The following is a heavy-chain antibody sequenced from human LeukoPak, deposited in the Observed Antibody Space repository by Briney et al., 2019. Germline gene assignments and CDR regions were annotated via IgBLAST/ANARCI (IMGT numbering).Heavy chain of an antibody. Sequence: AGGSLRLSCAASGFTFDDYTMHWVRQAPGKGLEWVSAISGSGGSTYYADSVKGRFTISRDNSKNTLYLQMNSLRAEDTAVYYCAKELNYYFDYWGQGTLVTVSS. D-gene: IGHD3-16*01. CDR1: GFTFDDYT. CDR2: ISGSGGST. CDR3: AKELNYYFDY. V-gene: IGHV3-23*01. J-gene: IGHJ4*02.